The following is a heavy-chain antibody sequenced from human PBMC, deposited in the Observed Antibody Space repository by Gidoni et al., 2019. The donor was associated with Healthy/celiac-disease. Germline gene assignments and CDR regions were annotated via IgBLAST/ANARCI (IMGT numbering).Heavy chain of an antibody. Sequence: EVQLVESGGGLVQPGGSLRLSCAASGFTFSRYRMNWVRQAPGKGLEWVSYISSSSSTIYYADSVKGRFTISRDNAKNSLYLQMNSLRAEDTAVYYCARDVGLQYKKEAGWFDPWGQGTLVTVSS. V-gene: IGHV3-48*01. CDR3: ARDVGLQYKKEAGWFDP. D-gene: IGHD4-4*01. CDR2: ISSSSSTI. CDR1: GFTFSRYR. J-gene: IGHJ5*02.